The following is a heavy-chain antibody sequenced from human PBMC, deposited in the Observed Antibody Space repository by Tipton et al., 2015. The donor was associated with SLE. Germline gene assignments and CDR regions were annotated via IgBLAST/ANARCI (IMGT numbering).Heavy chain of an antibody. Sequence: LRLSCTASGFTFGDYAMSWVRQAPGKGLEWVGEINHSGSTNYNPSLKSRVTISVDTSKNQFSLKLSSVTAADTAVYYCARGGRFLEWLTYWGQGTLVTVSS. V-gene: IGHV4-34*01. CDR1: GFTFGDYA. CDR3: ARGGRFLEWLTY. CDR2: INHSGST. J-gene: IGHJ4*02. D-gene: IGHD3-3*01.